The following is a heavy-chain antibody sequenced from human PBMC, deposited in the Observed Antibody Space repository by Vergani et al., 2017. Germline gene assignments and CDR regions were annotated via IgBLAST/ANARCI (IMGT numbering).Heavy chain of an antibody. CDR1: GFTFSSYA. Sequence: EVQLLESGGGLVQPGGSLRLSCAASGFTFSSYAMSWVRQAPGKGLEWVSAISGSGGSTYYADSVKGRFTISRDNSKNTLYLQMNSLRAEDTAVYYCAKGTEYYDLWSGYYPGYFDYWGQGTLVTVSS. D-gene: IGHD3-3*01. V-gene: IGHV3-23*01. CDR3: AKGTEYYDLWSGYYPGYFDY. J-gene: IGHJ4*02. CDR2: ISGSGGST.